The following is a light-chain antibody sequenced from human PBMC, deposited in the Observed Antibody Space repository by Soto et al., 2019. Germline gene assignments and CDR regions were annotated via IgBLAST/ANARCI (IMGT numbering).Light chain of an antibody. CDR3: SSFAVSHIG. Sequence: QSALTQPPSASGSPGQSVTISCTGTSSDIGGYDFVSWYQQHPDKAPKLIIYEVNKRPSGVPDLFSGSRSGNTASLTVSGLQAEDEADYYGSSFAVSHIGFGTGTKLTVL. CDR1: SSDIGGYDF. V-gene: IGLV2-8*01. CDR2: EVN. J-gene: IGLJ1*01.